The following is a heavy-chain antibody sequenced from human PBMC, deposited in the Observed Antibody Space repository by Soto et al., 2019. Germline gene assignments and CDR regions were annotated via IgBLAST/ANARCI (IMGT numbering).Heavy chain of an antibody. CDR1: GFTFSSYA. CDR3: ARDLTYYGSGSHFDY. J-gene: IGHJ4*02. V-gene: IGHV3-30-3*01. D-gene: IGHD3-10*01. Sequence: GGSLRLSCAASGFTFSSYAMHWVRQAPGKGLEWVAVISYDGSNKYYADSVKGRFTISRDNSKNTLYLQMNSLRAEDTAVYYCARDLTYYGSGSHFDYWRQGTLVTVPS. CDR2: ISYDGSNK.